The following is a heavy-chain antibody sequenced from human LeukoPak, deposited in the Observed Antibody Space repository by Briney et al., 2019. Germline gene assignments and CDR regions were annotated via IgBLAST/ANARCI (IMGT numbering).Heavy chain of an antibody. CDR2: IYYSGST. D-gene: IGHD3-22*01. V-gene: IGHV4-31*03. Sequence: SQTLSLTCTVSGGSTSSGGYYWSWIRQHPGKGLEWIGYIYYSGSTYYNPSLKSRVTISVDTSKNQFSLKLSSVTAADTAVYYCARLEDYYYDSSGSNDAFDIWGQGTMVTVSS. CDR1: GGSTSSGGYY. CDR3: ARLEDYYYDSSGSNDAFDI. J-gene: IGHJ3*02.